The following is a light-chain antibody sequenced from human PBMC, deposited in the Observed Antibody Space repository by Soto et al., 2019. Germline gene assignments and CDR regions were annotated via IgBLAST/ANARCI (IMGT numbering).Light chain of an antibody. V-gene: IGKV3-15*01. Sequence: EIVLTQSPAALSVFPGERVTLSCRASQSVGNNLAWYQQRPGQGPRLLIYAASDRATDIPVRFSGSGSGTEFTLTISSLQSEDFAVYYCQQYNNWPPWTFGRGTKVEI. CDR2: AAS. CDR1: QSVGNN. CDR3: QQYNNWPPWT. J-gene: IGKJ1*01.